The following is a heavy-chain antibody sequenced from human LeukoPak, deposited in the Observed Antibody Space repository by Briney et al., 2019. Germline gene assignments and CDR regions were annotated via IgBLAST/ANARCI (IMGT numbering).Heavy chain of an antibody. CDR3: ARSPHILTGENFDY. Sequence: GASVKVSCKASGYSFTAYYMHGVRQAPGQGLEWMGWINPNSGGTNYAQKFQGRVTMTRDTSITTAYMEMSRLRSDDTALYYCARSPHILTGENFDYWGQGTLVTVSS. V-gene: IGHV1-2*02. J-gene: IGHJ4*02. CDR2: INPNSGGT. CDR1: GYSFTAYY. D-gene: IGHD3-9*01.